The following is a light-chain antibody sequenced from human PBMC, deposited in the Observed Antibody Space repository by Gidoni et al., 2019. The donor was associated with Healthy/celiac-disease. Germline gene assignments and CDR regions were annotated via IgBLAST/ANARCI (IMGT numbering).Light chain of an antibody. CDR1: QSISSY. CDR2: AAS. J-gene: IGKJ1*01. Sequence: ASVGDRVTITCRASQSISSYLNWYQQKPGKAPKLLIYAASSLQSGVPSRFSGSGFGTDFTLTISSLQPEDFATYYCQQSYSTLWTFGQGTKVEIK. CDR3: QQSYSTLWT. V-gene: IGKV1-39*01.